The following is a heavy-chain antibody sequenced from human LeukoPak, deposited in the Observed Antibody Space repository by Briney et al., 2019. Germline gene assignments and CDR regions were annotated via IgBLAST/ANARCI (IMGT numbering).Heavy chain of an antibody. D-gene: IGHD4-17*01. CDR3: ARDRALANYGDYHYYFDN. CDR1: DDSISNYY. V-gene: IGHV4-4*07. Sequence: SETLSLTCTVSDDSISNYYWSWMRQPAGKGLEWIGRLDPSGTTNYSPSLESRVTMSADTSKNQFSLRLNSVTAADTAVYYCARDRALANYGDYHYYFDNWGQGILVTISS. CDR2: LDPSGTT. J-gene: IGHJ4*02.